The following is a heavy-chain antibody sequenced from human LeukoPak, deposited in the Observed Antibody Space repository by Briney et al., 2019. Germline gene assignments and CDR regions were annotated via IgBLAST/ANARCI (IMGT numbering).Heavy chain of an antibody. V-gene: IGHV4-59*01. D-gene: IGHD6-13*01. J-gene: IGHJ5*02. Sequence: KPSETLSLTCTVSGVSISSYYWSWIRQPPGKGLEWIGYIYYSGSTNYNPSLKSRVTISVDTSKNQFSLKLSSVTAADTAVYYCARERYSSSWYNWFDPWGQGTLVTVSS. CDR3: ARERYSSSWYNWFDP. CDR1: GVSISSYY. CDR2: IYYSGST.